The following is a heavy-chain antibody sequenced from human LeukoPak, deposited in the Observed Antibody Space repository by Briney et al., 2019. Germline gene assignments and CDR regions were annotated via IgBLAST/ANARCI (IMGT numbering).Heavy chain of an antibody. D-gene: IGHD3-22*01. CDR1: GFTFSSYS. V-gene: IGHV3-48*04. Sequence: GGSLRLSCAASGFTFSSYSMNWVRQAPGKGLEWLAYITSNLNTIYYADAVKGRFTISRDNAKNSLYLQMNSLRAEDTAVYYCVLGGYDSPYLGFDYWGQGTLVTVSS. CDR2: ITSNLNTI. CDR3: VLGGYDSPYLGFDY. J-gene: IGHJ4*02.